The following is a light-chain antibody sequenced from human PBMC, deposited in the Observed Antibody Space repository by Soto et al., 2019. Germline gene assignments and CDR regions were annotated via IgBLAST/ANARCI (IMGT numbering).Light chain of an antibody. Sequence: EIALTQSPATLSLSPGERATLSCRASQSVSSYLAWYQQKPGQAPRLLIYDTSNRATGILARFSGSGSGTDFTLTISSLEPEDFAVYYCQQRSNWPWTFGGGTKVEIK. CDR2: DTS. CDR3: QQRSNWPWT. V-gene: IGKV3-11*01. CDR1: QSVSSY. J-gene: IGKJ4*01.